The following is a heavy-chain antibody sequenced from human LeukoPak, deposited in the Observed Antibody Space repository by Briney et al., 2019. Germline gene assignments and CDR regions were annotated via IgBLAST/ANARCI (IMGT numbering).Heavy chain of an antibody. Sequence: PSETLSLTCIVSGGSISSYYWSWIRQTPGKGLEWIGYIYYTGSTNYNPSLKSRVTISVDTSKNQLSLKLRSVTAADTAVYYCARQDSGTYLNPLDIWGQGTVVTVSS. V-gene: IGHV4-59*08. CDR2: IYYTGST. CDR3: ARQDSGTYLNPLDI. CDR1: GGSISSYY. D-gene: IGHD1-26*01. J-gene: IGHJ3*02.